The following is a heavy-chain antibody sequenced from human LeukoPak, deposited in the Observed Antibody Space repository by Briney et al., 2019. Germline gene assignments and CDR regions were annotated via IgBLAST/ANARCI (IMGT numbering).Heavy chain of an antibody. Sequence: SGGSLRLSCAASGFTFSSYAMSWVRQAPGKGLEWVSAISGSGGSTYYADSVKGRFTISRDNSKNTLYLQMNSLRAEDTAVYYFAKDLSTDYGDHTRLAEYFQHWGQGTLVTVSS. CDR2: ISGSGGST. J-gene: IGHJ1*01. CDR1: GFTFSSYA. D-gene: IGHD4-17*01. V-gene: IGHV3-23*01. CDR3: AKDLSTDYGDHTRLAEYFQH.